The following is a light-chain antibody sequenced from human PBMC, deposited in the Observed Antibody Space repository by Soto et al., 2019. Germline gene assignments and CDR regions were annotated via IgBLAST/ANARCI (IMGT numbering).Light chain of an antibody. CDR2: KVS. V-gene: IGLV2-23*02. CDR1: SSDVGSYNL. J-gene: IGLJ3*02. Sequence: QSVLTQPASVSGSPGQSITISCTGTSSDVGSYNLVSWYQQHPDKAPKLIIYKVSKWPSGVSSRFSASKSGNTASLTISGLQSEDEADYYCCSYAGSSTWVFGGGTKLTVL. CDR3: CSYAGSSTWV.